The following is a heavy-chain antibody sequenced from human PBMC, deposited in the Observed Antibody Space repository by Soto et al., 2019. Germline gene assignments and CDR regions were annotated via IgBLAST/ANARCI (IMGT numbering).Heavy chain of an antibody. D-gene: IGHD3-22*01. Sequence: QVQLQESGPGLVKPSQTLSLTCTVSGGSISSGGYYWSWIHQHPGKSLEWIGYIYYSGSTYFNPSLKSRVTISVDTSKNQFSLKLSSVTAADTAVYYCARDVYDSSGYYIDIWGQGTMVTVSS. CDR1: GGSISSGGYY. CDR2: IYYSGST. V-gene: IGHV4-31*03. J-gene: IGHJ3*02. CDR3: ARDVYDSSGYYIDI.